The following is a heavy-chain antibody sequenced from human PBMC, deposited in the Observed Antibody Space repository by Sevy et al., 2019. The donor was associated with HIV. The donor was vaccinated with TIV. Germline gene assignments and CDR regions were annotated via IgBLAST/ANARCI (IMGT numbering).Heavy chain of an antibody. Sequence: GGSLRLSCAASGFTFSTYSMNWVRQAPGKGLEWVSYISSSSSTIYYADSVKGRFTISRDKAKNSLYLQMNSLRAEDTAVYYCARSYYGSGSYTQRFDPWGQGTLVTVSS. CDR2: ISSSSSTI. J-gene: IGHJ5*02. V-gene: IGHV3-48*01. CDR3: ARSYYGSGSYTQRFDP. CDR1: GFTFSTYS. D-gene: IGHD3-10*01.